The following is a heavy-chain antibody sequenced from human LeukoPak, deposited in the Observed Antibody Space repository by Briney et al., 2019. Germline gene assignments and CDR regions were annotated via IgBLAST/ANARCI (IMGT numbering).Heavy chain of an antibody. D-gene: IGHD5-18*01. V-gene: IGHV3-11*01. CDR2: IGSSGSTI. J-gene: IGHJ4*02. Sequence: GGSLRLSCAASGFTFSDYYMSWIRQAPGKGLEWVSYIGSSGSTIYYADSVKGRFTISRDNAKNSLYLQMNSLRAEDTAVYYCASDVDTAMVFDYWGQGTLVTVSS. CDR1: GFTFSDYY. CDR3: ASDVDTAMVFDY.